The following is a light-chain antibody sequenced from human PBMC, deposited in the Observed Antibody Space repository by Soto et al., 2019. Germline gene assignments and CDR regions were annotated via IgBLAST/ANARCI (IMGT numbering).Light chain of an antibody. CDR3: QSYDSSLSGGV. Sequence: QSVLTQPPSVSGAPGQRVTISCTGSSSSIGAGYDVHWYQQLPGTAPKLLIYGNSNRPSGVPDRFSGSKSGTSASLAITGLQAEDDADYYFQSYDSSLSGGVFGGGTKVTVL. J-gene: IGLJ2*01. V-gene: IGLV1-40*01. CDR1: SSSIGAGYD. CDR2: GNS.